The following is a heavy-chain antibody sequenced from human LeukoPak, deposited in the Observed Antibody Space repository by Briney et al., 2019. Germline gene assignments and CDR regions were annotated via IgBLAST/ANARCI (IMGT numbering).Heavy chain of an antibody. V-gene: IGHV4-34*01. Sequence: SETLSLTRAVYGGSFSGYYWSWIRQPSGKGLEWIGEINHSGSTNYNPSLKSRVTISVDTSKNQFSLKLSSVTAADTAVYYCANLWFDPWGQGTLVTVSS. J-gene: IGHJ5*02. CDR3: ANLWFDP. CDR1: GGSFSGYY. CDR2: INHSGST.